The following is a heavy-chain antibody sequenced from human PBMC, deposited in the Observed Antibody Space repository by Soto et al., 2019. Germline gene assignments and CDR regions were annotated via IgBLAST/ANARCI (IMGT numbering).Heavy chain of an antibody. CDR1: GVSVSSSSYY. CDR3: AGRRAGDYYFDY. CDR2: IYYTGST. D-gene: IGHD1-26*01. Sequence: QLQLQESGPGLVKPSETLSLTCSVSGVSVSSSSYYWGWIRQPPGKGLEWIGTIYYTGSTSYSPSLKSRVTISADTFKSQFSLNLKSVTATDTAVYYCAGRRAGDYYFDYWGQGTLVTVSS. J-gene: IGHJ4*02. V-gene: IGHV4-39*01.